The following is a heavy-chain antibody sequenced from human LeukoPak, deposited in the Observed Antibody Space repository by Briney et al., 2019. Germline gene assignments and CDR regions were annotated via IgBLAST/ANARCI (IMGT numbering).Heavy chain of an antibody. CDR1: GFTFSDYY. CDR2: ISSSGSTI. D-gene: IGHD3-22*01. Sequence: GGSLRLSCAASGFTFSDYYMSWIRQAPGEGLEWVSYISSSGSTIYYADSVKGRFTISRDNAKNSLYLQMNSLRAEDTAVYYCARATAHLSTYYYDSSGYADYWGQGTLVTVSS. J-gene: IGHJ4*02. V-gene: IGHV3-11*01. CDR3: ARATAHLSTYYYDSSGYADY.